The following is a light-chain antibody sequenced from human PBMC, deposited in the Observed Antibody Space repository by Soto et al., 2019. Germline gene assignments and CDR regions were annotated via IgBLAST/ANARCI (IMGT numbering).Light chain of an antibody. CDR3: MQGTHWPST. CDR1: HSLVHSDGIAY. Sequence: DVVMTQSPLSLPVTLGQPASISCRSNHSLVHSDGIAYFSWFQQRPGRSPRRLIYKVSNRDSGVPARFSGSGSGTDFALKISRVEAEDVGVYYCMQGTHWPSTFGQGTRLEIK. V-gene: IGKV2-30*02. CDR2: KVS. J-gene: IGKJ5*01.